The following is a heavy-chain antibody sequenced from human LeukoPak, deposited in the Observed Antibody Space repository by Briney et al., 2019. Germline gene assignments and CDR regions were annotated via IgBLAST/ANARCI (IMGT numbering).Heavy chain of an antibody. CDR3: ARGRGARYYDSSGLYYFDY. D-gene: IGHD3-22*01. J-gene: IGHJ4*02. CDR1: GYTFTDCY. V-gene: IGHV1-2*02. Sequence: GASVKVSCKASGYTFTDCYIHWVRQAPGQGLEWMGWINPNSGGTKYAQNFQGRVTMTRDTSINTAYMDLSRLTSDDTAVYYCARGRGARYYDSSGLYYFDYWGLGTLVTVSS. CDR2: INPNSGGT.